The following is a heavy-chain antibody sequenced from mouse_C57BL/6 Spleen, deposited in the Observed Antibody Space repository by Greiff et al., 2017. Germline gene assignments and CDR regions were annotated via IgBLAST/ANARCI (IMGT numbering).Heavy chain of an antibody. D-gene: IGHD2-1*01. CDR3: AIYGNYAYYFDY. CDR1: GYSITSGYY. Sequence: EVQLQESGPGLVKPSQSLSLTCSVTGYSITSGYYWNWIRQFPGNKLEWMGYISYDGSNNYNPSLKNRISITRDTSKNQFFLKLNSVTTEDTATYYCAIYGNYAYYFDYWGQGTTLTVSS. V-gene: IGHV3-6*01. CDR2: ISYDGSN. J-gene: IGHJ2*01.